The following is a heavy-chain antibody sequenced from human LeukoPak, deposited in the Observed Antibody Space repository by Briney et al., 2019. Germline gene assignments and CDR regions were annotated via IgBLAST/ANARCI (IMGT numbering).Heavy chain of an antibody. CDR2: IKQDGSEK. V-gene: IGHV3-7*01. CDR1: GFTFSSYW. CDR3: AKLQYSSSWSRGGDAFDI. J-gene: IGHJ3*02. D-gene: IGHD6-13*01. Sequence: PGGSLRLSCAASGFTFSSYWMSWVRQAPGKGLEWVANIKQDGSEKYYVDSVKGRFTISRDNAKNSLYLQMNSLRAEDTAVYYCAKLQYSSSWSRGGDAFDIWGQGTMVTVS.